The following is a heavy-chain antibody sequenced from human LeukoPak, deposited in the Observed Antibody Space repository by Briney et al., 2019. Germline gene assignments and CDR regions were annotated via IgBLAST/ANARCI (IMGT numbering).Heavy chain of an antibody. Sequence: GGSLRLSCAASGFTFSTYVVNWVRQAPGKGLEWVSTITGSGGSTYYADSVKGRFTISRDNSKNTLYLQMNSLRAEDTAVYYCAKEQWLRSGLDYWGQGTLVTVSS. CDR3: AKEQWLRSGLDY. V-gene: IGHV3-23*01. J-gene: IGHJ4*02. D-gene: IGHD6-19*01. CDR1: GFTFSTYV. CDR2: ITGSGGST.